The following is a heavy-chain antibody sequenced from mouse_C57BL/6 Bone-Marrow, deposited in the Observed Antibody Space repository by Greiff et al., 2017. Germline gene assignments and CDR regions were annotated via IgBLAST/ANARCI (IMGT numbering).Heavy chain of an antibody. J-gene: IGHJ3*01. V-gene: IGHV5-15*04. D-gene: IGHD2-3*01. Sequence: EVQLVESGGGLVQPGGSLKLSCAASGFTFSDYGMAWVRQAPRKGPEWVAFISNLAYSIYYADTVTGRFTISRENAKNTLYLEMSSLRSEDTAMYYCARRDGYYGFFAYWGQGTLVTVSA. CDR1: GFTFSDYG. CDR3: ARRDGYYGFFAY. CDR2: ISNLAYSI.